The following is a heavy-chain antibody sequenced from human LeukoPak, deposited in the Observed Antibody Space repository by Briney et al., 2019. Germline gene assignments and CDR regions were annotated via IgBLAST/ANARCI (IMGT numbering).Heavy chain of an antibody. Sequence: SVKVSCKASGGTFSSYAISWVRQAPGQGLEWMGRIIPIFGIANYAQKFQSRVTITADKSTSTAYMELSSLRSEDTAVYYCARESGSEDYYYYGMGVWGQGTTVTVSS. CDR3: ARESGSEDYYYYGMGV. CDR2: IIPIFGIA. D-gene: IGHD6-19*01. CDR1: GGTFSSYA. J-gene: IGHJ6*02. V-gene: IGHV1-69*04.